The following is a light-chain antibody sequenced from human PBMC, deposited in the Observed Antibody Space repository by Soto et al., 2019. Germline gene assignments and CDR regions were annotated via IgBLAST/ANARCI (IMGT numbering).Light chain of an antibody. CDR1: QDISNY. CDR2: DAS. CDR3: HQFDNLPYT. J-gene: IGKJ2*01. V-gene: IGKV1-33*01. Sequence: DIQMTQSPSSLSASVGDRVTITCQASQDISNYLNWYQQKAGKPPKLLVYDASNLQTGVPSRFSGSGSGTDFTFTISSLQPEDIATYYCHQFDNLPYTFGQGTKLELK.